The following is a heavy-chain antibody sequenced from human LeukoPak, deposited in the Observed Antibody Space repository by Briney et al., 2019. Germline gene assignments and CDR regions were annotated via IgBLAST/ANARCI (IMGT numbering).Heavy chain of an antibody. Sequence: GGSLRLSCAASGFTFSSYGMSWVRQAPGKGLEWVSAISGSGGSTYYADSVKGRFTISRDNSKNTLYLQMNSLRAEDTAVYYCAKEGLLWFGELLIPRGFDYWGQGTLVTVSS. CDR3: AKEGLLWFGELLIPRGFDY. V-gene: IGHV3-23*01. J-gene: IGHJ4*02. CDR1: GFTFSSYG. CDR2: ISGSGGST. D-gene: IGHD3-10*01.